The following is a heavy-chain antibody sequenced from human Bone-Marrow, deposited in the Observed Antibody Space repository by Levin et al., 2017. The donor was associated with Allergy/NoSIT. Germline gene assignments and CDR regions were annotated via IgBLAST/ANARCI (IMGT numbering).Heavy chain of an antibody. CDR2: INHSGST. CDR1: GGSFSGYY. CDR3: ARVPNYYGSGSIYYFDH. V-gene: IGHV4-34*01. D-gene: IGHD3-10*01. Sequence: SQTLSLTCTVYGGSFSGYYWTWIRQSPGKGLEWIGEINHSGSTTYNPSLTSRVTISVDTSKNQFSLNLRSVTAADTAVYYCARVPNYYGSGSIYYFDHWGQGTLVTVSS. J-gene: IGHJ4*02.